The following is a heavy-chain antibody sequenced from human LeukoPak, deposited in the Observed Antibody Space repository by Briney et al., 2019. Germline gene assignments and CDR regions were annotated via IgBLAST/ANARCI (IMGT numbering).Heavy chain of an antibody. V-gene: IGHV4-38-2*02. CDR2: IYHSGST. D-gene: IGHD6-13*01. CDR1: GYSISSGYY. J-gene: IGHJ4*02. CDR3: ARGARGIAAGH. Sequence: SETLSLTCTVSGYSISSGYYWGWIRQPPGKGLEWIGSIYHSGSTYYNPSLKSRVTISVDRSKNQFSLKLSSVTAADTAVYYCARGARGIAAGHWGQGTLVTVSS.